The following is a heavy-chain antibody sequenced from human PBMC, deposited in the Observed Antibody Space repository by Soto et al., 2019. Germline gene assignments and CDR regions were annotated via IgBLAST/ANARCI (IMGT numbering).Heavy chain of an antibody. CDR1: GGSFSGYY. CDR2: INHSGST. CDR3: ARGRRIFGVVIRPRYNWFDP. D-gene: IGHD3-3*01. J-gene: IGHJ5*02. V-gene: IGHV4-34*01. Sequence: SETLSLTCAVYGGSFSGYYWSWIRQPPGKGLEWIGEINHSGSTNYNPSLKSRVTISVDTSKNQFSLKLSSVTAADTAVYYCARGRRIFGVVIRPRYNWFDPWGQGTLVTVSS.